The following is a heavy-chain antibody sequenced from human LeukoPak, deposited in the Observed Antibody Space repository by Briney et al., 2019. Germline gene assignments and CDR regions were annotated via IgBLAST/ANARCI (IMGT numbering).Heavy chain of an antibody. CDR2: IYTSGCT. Sequence: SETLSLTCTVSGGSISDYYWDWIRQPAGKGLEWIGRIYTSGCTNYHPSLKSRVTMSVDTSKNQFSLRLISVTAADTAVYYCAREPVGTSFDYWGQGTLVTVSS. D-gene: IGHD1-14*01. CDR3: AREPVGTSFDY. J-gene: IGHJ4*02. V-gene: IGHV4-4*07. CDR1: GGSISDYY.